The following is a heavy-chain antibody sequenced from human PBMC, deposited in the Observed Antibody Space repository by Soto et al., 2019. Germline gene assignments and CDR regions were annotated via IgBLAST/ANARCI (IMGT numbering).Heavy chain of an antibody. CDR3: AKSPHPNIGWHYYFDS. Sequence: LRLSCGASGFSLANFPMNSVRQTPGKGLELISYISPRGDNMYYAESVKGRFTISRDNARNSLFLQMNSLTDEDAALYYCAKSPHPNIGWHYYFDSWGQGVPVTVSS. CDR2: ISPRGDNM. D-gene: IGHD6-19*01. J-gene: IGHJ4*02. V-gene: IGHV3-48*02. CDR1: GFSLANFP.